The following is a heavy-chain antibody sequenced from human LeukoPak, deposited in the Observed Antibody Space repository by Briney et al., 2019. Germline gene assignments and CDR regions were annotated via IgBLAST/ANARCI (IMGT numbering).Heavy chain of an antibody. CDR3: AMTIAAAVYYFDY. Sequence: ASVKVSCKASGYTFTGYYMHWVRQAPGQGLEWMGWINPNSGGTNYAQKFQGRVTMTRDTSISTAYMELSRLRSDDTAVYYCAMTIAAAVYYFDYWGQGTVVPDSS. V-gene: IGHV1-2*02. J-gene: IGHJ4*02. CDR2: INPNSGGT. D-gene: IGHD6-13*01. CDR1: GYTFTGYY.